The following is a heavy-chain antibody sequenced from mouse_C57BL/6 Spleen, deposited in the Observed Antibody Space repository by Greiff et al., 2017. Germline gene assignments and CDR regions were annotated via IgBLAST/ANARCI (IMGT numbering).Heavy chain of an antibody. Sequence: QQRTGQGLEWIGEIYPRSGNTYYNEKFKGKATLTADKSSSTAYMELRSLTSEDSAVYFCASYYYGSSYVYYFDYWGQGTTLTVSS. V-gene: IGHV1-81*01. CDR3: ASYYYGSSYVYYFDY. J-gene: IGHJ2*01. D-gene: IGHD1-1*01. CDR2: IYPRSGNT.